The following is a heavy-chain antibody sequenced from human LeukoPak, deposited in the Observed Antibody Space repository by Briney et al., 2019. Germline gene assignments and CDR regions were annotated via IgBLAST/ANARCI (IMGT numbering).Heavy chain of an antibody. D-gene: IGHD3-16*02. Sequence: SETLSLTCTVSGASISSTSYYWGWIRQPPGKGLEWIGSINYSGNTYYRPSLKSRVTLSVDTSKNQFSLKLSSVTAADTAVYYCARHIGGSYPYFDYWGQGTLVTVSS. J-gene: IGHJ4*02. CDR1: GASISSTSYY. CDR2: INYSGNT. CDR3: ARHIGGSYPYFDY. V-gene: IGHV4-39*01.